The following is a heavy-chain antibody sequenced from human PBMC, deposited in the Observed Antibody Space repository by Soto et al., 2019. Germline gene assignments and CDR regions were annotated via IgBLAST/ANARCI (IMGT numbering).Heavy chain of an antibody. CDR1: GFTFSSFW. V-gene: IGHV3-74*01. J-gene: IGHJ4*02. CDR2: INNDGSST. D-gene: IGHD6-19*01. CDR3: ARGRGYSSVWSVRGFDS. Sequence: EVQLVESGGGLVQPGGSLRLSCAASGFTFSSFWMHWVRQAPGKGLVWVSRINNDGSSTNYADSVKGRFTFSRDNAKNTLYLQMNSLRAEDTAVYYCARGRGYSSVWSVRGFDSWGQGTLVTVSS.